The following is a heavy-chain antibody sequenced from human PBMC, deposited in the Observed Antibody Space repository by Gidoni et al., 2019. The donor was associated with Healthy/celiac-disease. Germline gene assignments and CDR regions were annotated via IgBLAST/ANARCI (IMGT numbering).Heavy chain of an antibody. D-gene: IGHD1-26*01. Sequence: EVQLVESGGGLVQPGGSLRLSCSASGFPFSSSAMHWVRQAPGKVLEYVSAISSNGGSTYYADSVKGRFTISRDNSKNTLYLQMSSLRAEDTAVYYCVKEQTGLGVGASTFDYWGQGTLVTVSS. CDR1: GFPFSSSA. CDR2: ISSNGGST. CDR3: VKEQTGLGVGASTFDY. V-gene: IGHV3-64D*06. J-gene: IGHJ4*02.